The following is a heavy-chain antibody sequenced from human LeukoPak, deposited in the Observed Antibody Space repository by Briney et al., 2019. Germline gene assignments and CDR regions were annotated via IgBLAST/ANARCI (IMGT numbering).Heavy chain of an antibody. CDR2: ISGSGGST. Sequence: PGGSLRLSCAASGFTFSSYAMSWVRQAPGKGLEWVSAISGSGGSTYYADSVKGRSTISRDNSKNTLYLQMNSLRAEDTAVYYCVRDWSSAQNALDIWGQGTMVSVSS. CDR3: VRDWSSAQNALDI. J-gene: IGHJ3*02. CDR1: GFTFSSYA. V-gene: IGHV3-23*01. D-gene: IGHD6-25*01.